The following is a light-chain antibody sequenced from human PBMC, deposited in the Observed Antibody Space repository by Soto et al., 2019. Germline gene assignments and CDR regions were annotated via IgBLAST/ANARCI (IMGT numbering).Light chain of an antibody. J-gene: IGKJ1*01. CDR2: VAS. V-gene: IGKV3-20*01. Sequence: EIVLTQSPGTLSLSPGERAALSCRAICSFCSSYLAWYQQIPGQAPRLLIYVASSRATGIPDRFSGSGSGTDFILTISRLEPEDSAVYYCQQYLSSPQTFGQGTKV. CDR1: CSFCSSY. CDR3: QQYLSSPQT.